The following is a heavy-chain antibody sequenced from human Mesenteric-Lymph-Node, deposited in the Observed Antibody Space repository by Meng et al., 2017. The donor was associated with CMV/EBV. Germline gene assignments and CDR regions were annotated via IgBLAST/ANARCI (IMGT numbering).Heavy chain of an antibody. J-gene: IGHJ6*02. CDR2: IIPILGIA. Sequence: SVKVSCKASGGTFSSYAISWVRQAPGQGLEWMGGIIPILGIANYAQKFLGRVTITADKSTSTAYMELSSLRSEDTAVYYCASIVVTAAGIHYYYGMDVWGQGTTVTVSS. CDR3: ASIVVTAAGIHYYYGMDV. V-gene: IGHV1-69*10. D-gene: IGHD6-13*01. CDR1: GGTFSSYA.